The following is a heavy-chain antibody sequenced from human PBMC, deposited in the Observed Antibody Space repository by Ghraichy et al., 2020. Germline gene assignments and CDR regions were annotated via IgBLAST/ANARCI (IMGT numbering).Heavy chain of an antibody. CDR1: GGTFSSYA. CDR3: ARSGNPQNHIHIAAVPKYNWFDP. V-gene: IGHV1-69*13. Sequence: SVKVSCKASGGTFSSYAISWVRQAPGQGLEWMGGIIPIFGTANYAQKFQGRVTITADESTSTAYMELSSLRSEDTAVYYCARSGNPQNHIHIAAVPKYNWFDPWGQGTLVTVSS. J-gene: IGHJ5*02. CDR2: IIPIFGTA. D-gene: IGHD6-13*01.